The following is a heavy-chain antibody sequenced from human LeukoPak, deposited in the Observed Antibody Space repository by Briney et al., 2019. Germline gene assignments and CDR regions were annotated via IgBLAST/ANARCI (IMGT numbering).Heavy chain of an antibody. Sequence: SQTLSLTCTVSGGSISSGYYYWSWLRQPPGTGREWTGYIYYSGSTYYNPSLKSRVTISVDTSKNQLSLKLSSVTAADTAVYYCARMTTVTTSPPDFDYWGQGTLVTVSS. CDR1: GGSISSGYYY. CDR2: IYYSGST. V-gene: IGHV4-30-4*08. D-gene: IGHD4-11*01. J-gene: IGHJ4*02. CDR3: ARMTTVTTSPPDFDY.